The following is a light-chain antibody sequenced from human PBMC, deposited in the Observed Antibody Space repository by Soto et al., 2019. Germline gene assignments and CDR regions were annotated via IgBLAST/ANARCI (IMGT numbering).Light chain of an antibody. CDR2: GAS. J-gene: IGKJ2*01. V-gene: IGKV3-20*01. CDR1: QSVSSSY. Sequence: DIVLTQSPGTLSLSPGERATLSCRASQSVSSSYLTWYQQKPGQAPRLLFYGASSRATGIPDRFSGSGSGTDFTLTISRLEPEDFAVYYCQQYGSSGYTFGQGTKLEIK. CDR3: QQYGSSGYT.